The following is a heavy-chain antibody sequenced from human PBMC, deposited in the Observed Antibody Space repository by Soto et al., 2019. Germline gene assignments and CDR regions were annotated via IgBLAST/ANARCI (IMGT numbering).Heavy chain of an antibody. J-gene: IGHJ4*02. CDR1: GGSISSSSYY. CDR3: ASNPHYYDSSGYYYQATV. D-gene: IGHD3-22*01. CDR2: IYYSGST. V-gene: IGHV4-39*01. Sequence: SETLSLTCTVSGGSISSSSYYWGWIRQPPGKGLEWIGSIYYSGSTYYNPSLKSRVTISVDTSKNQLSLKLSSVTAADTAVYYCASNPHYYDSSGYYYQATVWGQGTMLPVYS.